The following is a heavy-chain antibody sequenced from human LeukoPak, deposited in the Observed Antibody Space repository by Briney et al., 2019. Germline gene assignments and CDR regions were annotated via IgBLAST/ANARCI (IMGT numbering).Heavy chain of an antibody. CDR1: GFTFSSYT. CDR2: ITTSDGNT. D-gene: IGHD7-27*01. V-gene: IGHV3-23*01. Sequence: GSLRLSCAASGFTFSSYTMSWVRQAPGKGLEWVSTITTSDGNTYYADSVKGRFTVSRDNSKNTLFLQMNSVRAEDTAVYYCARDGGLWVSAHWGDSWGRGTLVTVSS. CDR3: ARDGGLWVSAHWGDS. J-gene: IGHJ4*02.